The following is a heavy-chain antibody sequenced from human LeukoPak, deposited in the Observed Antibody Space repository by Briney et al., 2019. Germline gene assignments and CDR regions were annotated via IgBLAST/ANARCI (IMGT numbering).Heavy chain of an antibody. CDR3: ARCGAGNYFDC. D-gene: IGHD2-21*01. Sequence: SETLSLTCAVSGYSISSGYYWGWIRQPPGKGLEWIGSIYHSGSTYYNSSLKSRVTISVDTSKNQFSLKLSSVTAAEMAVYFCARCGAGNYFDCWGQGTLVTVSS. CDR2: IYHSGST. J-gene: IGHJ4*02. CDR1: GYSISSGYY. V-gene: IGHV4-38-2*01.